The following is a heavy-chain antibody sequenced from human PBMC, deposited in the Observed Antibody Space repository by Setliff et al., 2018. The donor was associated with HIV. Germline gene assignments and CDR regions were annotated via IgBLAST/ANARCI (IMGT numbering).Heavy chain of an antibody. V-gene: IGHV4-34*01. CDR2: INHSGNT. D-gene: IGHD3-10*01. J-gene: IGHJ3*02. CDR1: GGSFTGYY. CDR3: ARVALSITRSTRRAFDI. Sequence: PSETLSLTCAVSGGSFTGYYWSWIRQTPGKGLEWIAEINHSGNTNYNPSLKSRVTISVDTSKNQFSLNLRSMTAADTAVYFCARVALSITRSTRRAFDIWGQGTMVTVSS.